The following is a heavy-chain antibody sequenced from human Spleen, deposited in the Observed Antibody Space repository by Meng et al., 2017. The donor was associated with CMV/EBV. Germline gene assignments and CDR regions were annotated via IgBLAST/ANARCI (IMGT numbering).Heavy chain of an antibody. CDR3: ARRVPAYYFDY. J-gene: IGHJ4*02. Sequence: GESLKISCAASGFTFSSYAMTWVRQAPGKGLEWVSDISGSGGSTFYADSVKGRFTISRDNSKNTLNLQMNSLRAEDTAVYFCARRVPAYYFDYWGQGTLVTVSS. CDR2: ISGSGGST. V-gene: IGHV3-23*01. CDR1: GFTFSSYA.